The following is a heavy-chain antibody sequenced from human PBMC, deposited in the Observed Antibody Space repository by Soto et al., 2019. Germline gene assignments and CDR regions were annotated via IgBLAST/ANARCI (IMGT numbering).Heavy chain of an antibody. Sequence: SETLSLTCTVSGGSISSYYWSWIRQPPGKGLEWIGYIYYSGSTNYNPSLKSRVTISVDTSKNQFSLKLSSVTAADTAVYYCALGVSSGYYWGISYYYYYGMDVWGQGTTVTVSS. CDR1: GGSISSYY. V-gene: IGHV4-59*01. CDR3: ALGVSSGYYWGISYYYYYGMDV. CDR2: IYYSGST. J-gene: IGHJ6*02. D-gene: IGHD3-22*01.